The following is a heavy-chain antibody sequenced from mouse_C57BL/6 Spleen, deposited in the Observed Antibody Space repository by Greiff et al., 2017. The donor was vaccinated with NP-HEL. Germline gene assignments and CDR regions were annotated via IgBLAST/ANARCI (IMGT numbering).Heavy chain of an antibody. CDR1: GFNIKDYY. CDR2: IDPEDGDT. D-gene: IGHD1-1*01. Sequence: EVKLQESGAELVRPGASVKLSCTASGFNIKDYYMHWVKQRPEQGLEWIGRIDPEDGDTEYAPKFQGKATMTADTSSNTAYLQLSSLTSEDTAVYYCTRRYYGSSEAMDYWGQGTSVTVSS. J-gene: IGHJ4*01. V-gene: IGHV14-1*01. CDR3: TRRYYGSSEAMDY.